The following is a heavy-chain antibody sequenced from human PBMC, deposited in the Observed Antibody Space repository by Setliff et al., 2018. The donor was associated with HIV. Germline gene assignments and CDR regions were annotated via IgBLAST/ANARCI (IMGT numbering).Heavy chain of an antibody. J-gene: IGHJ4*02. CDR2: IRQDGGET. CDR3: ASTRFGGPAAAAVVGGRIDFDN. CDR1: GFILTDYW. Sequence: GESLKISCVTSGFILTDYWISWVRQAPGKGLEWVANIRQDGGETHYVDSVKGRFTISRDNAKNSLYLQMNGLGAEDTALYYCASTRFGGPAAAAVVGGRIDFDNWGRGTLVTVSS. V-gene: IGHV3-7*05. D-gene: IGHD2-15*01.